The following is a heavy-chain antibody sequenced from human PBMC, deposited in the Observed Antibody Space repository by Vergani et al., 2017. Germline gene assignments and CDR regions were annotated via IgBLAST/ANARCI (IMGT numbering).Heavy chain of an antibody. CDR3: ARGGLMVYASWDY. D-gene: IGHD2-8*01. CDR1: GFTDSSNY. V-gene: IGHV3-66*01. CDR2: IYSGGST. Sequence: EVQLVESGGGLVQPGGSLRLSCAASGFTDSSNYMSWVRQAPGKGLEWVSVIYSGGSTYYADSVKGRFTISRDNSKNTLYLQMNSLRAEDTAVYYCARGGLMVYASWDYWGQGTLVTVSS. J-gene: IGHJ4*02.